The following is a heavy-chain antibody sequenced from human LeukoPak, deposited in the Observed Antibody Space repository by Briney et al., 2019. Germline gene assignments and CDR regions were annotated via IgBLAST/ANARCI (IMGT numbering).Heavy chain of an antibody. Sequence: GASVKVSCKASGYTFTSYGISWVRQAPGQGLEWMGWISAYNGNTNYAQKLQGRVTMTTDTSTSTAYMELRSLRSDDTAVYYCARTLACSSTSCYTRFDPWGQGTLVTVSS. J-gene: IGHJ5*02. CDR1: GYTFTSYG. V-gene: IGHV1-18*01. CDR3: ARTLACSSTSCYTRFDP. CDR2: ISAYNGNT. D-gene: IGHD2-2*02.